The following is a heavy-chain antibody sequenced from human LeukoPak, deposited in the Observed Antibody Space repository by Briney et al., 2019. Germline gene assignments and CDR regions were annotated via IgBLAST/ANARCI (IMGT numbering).Heavy chain of an antibody. CDR1: GFPFSSYA. CDR3: ARYDSSGYDY. Sequence: GGSLRLSCAASGFPFSSYAMHWVRQAPGKGLEWVAVISYDGSNKYYADSVKGRFTISRDNSKNTLYLQMNSLRAEDTAVYYCARYDSSGYDYWGQGTLVTVSS. D-gene: IGHD3-22*01. V-gene: IGHV3-30-3*01. CDR2: ISYDGSNK. J-gene: IGHJ4*02.